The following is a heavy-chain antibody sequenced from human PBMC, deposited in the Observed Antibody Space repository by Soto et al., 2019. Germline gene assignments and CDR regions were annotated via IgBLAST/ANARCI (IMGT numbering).Heavy chain of an antibody. D-gene: IGHD2-15*01. CDR3: ARACSGGSCYSPVAGTAFDI. CDR2: INSDGSST. Sequence: GGSLRLSCAASGFTFSSYWMHWVRQAPGKGLVWVSRINSDGSSTSYADSVKGRFTISGDNAKNTLYLQMNSLRAEDTAVYYCARACSGGSCYSPVAGTAFDIWGQGTIVTVSS. CDR1: GFTFSSYW. V-gene: IGHV3-74*01. J-gene: IGHJ3*02.